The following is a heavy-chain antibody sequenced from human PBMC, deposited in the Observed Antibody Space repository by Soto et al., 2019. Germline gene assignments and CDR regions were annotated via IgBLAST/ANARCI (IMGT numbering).Heavy chain of an antibody. D-gene: IGHD2-2*01. V-gene: IGHV1-18*01. CDR1: GYTFTSYG. CDR3: ARGPRYCSSSSCFSRVTWFDP. J-gene: IGHJ5*02. Sequence: QVQLVQSGAEVKKPGASVKVSCKASGYTFTSYGIGWVRQAPGQGLEWMGWISSYNGNTNYAQKVQGRVTMTTDTSASTTYMELRSLRSDDTAVYYCARGPRYCSSSSCFSRVTWFDPWGQGTLVTVSS. CDR2: ISSYNGNT.